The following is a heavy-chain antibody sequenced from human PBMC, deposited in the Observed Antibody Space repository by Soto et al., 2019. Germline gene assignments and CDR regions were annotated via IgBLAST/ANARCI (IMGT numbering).Heavy chain of an antibody. D-gene: IGHD4-17*01. J-gene: IGHJ5*02. CDR3: ARVWTTVTNWFDP. V-gene: IGHV4-4*02. CDR2: IYHSGST. Sequence: QVQLQASGPGLVKPSGTLSLTCAVSGGSISSSNWWSWVRQPPGKGLEWIGDIYHSGSTNHNPPLKSRVTIAVDKSKTQFSLKLSSVTAADTAVYYCARVWTTVTNWFDPWGQGTLVTVSS. CDR1: GGSISSSNW.